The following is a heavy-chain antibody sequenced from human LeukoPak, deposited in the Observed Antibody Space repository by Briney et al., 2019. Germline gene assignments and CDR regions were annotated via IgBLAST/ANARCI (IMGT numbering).Heavy chain of an antibody. Sequence: SETLSLTCTVSGGSISSYYWSWIRQPPGKGLEWIGYIYYSGSTNYNPSLKSRVTISVDTSKNQFSLKLSSVTAADTAVYYCASVGATGYFDYWGQGTLVTVSS. D-gene: IGHD1-26*01. V-gene: IGHV4-59*01. J-gene: IGHJ4*02. CDR1: GGSISSYY. CDR2: IYYSGST. CDR3: ASVGATGYFDY.